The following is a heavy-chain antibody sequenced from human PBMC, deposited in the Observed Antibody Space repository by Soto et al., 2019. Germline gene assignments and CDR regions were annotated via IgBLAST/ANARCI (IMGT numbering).Heavy chain of an antibody. J-gene: IGHJ6*02. CDR1: GGAISSINW. D-gene: IGHD1-26*01. V-gene: IGHV4-4*02. CDR2: IYHSGST. CDR3: ARVSGSYYYGMDV. Sequence: QAQLQETGPGLVKPSGTLSLICASSGGAISSINWWSWVRQPPGKGLEWIGEIYHSGSTNYNPSLKSRVTISVDKSKNQFSLKLSSVTAADTAVYYCARVSGSYYYGMDVWGQGTTVTVSS.